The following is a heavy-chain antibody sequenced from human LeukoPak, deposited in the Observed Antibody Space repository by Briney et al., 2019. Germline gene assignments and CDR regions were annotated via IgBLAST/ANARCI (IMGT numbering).Heavy chain of an antibody. CDR1: GFTFSDYY. CDR3: AGTPLWFGESYFDY. D-gene: IGHD3-10*01. V-gene: IGHV3-11*01. J-gene: IGHJ4*02. Sequence: PGGSLRLSCAASGFTFSDYYMSWIRQAPGKGLEWVSYISSSGSTIYYADSVKGRFTTSRDNAKNSLYLQMNSLRAEDTAVYYCAGTPLWFGESYFDYWGQGTLVTVSS. CDR2: ISSSGSTI.